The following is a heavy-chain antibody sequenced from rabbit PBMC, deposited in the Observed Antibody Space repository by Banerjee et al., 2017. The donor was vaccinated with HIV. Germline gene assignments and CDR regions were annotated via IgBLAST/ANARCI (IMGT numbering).Heavy chain of an antibody. Sequence: QSLEESGGDLVKPGASLTLTCTASGFSFNNNYHMCWVRQAPGKGLEWIACINTSSGNAVYASWAKGRFTISKTSSTTVTLQMTSLTAADTATYFCAKYSNYYGMDLWGPGTLVTVS. CDR3: AKYSNYYGMDL. CDR2: INTSSGNA. V-gene: IGHV1S40*01. CDR1: GFSFNNNYH. J-gene: IGHJ6*01.